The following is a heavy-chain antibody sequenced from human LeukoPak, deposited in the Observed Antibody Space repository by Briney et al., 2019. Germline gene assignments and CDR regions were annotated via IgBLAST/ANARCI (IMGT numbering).Heavy chain of an antibody. D-gene: IGHD2-2*02. CDR3: ARQGGGYCSSTRCYSGLDI. CDR2: IYHSGNT. Sequence: PSETLSLTCTVSGYSISSGYYWDWIRQPPGKGLEWIGNIYHSGNTYYNPSLKSRVTISVDTSKNQFSLKLNSVTAADTAVYYCARQGGGYCSSTRCYSGLDIWGQGTMVTVSS. J-gene: IGHJ3*02. V-gene: IGHV4-38-2*02. CDR1: GYSISSGYY.